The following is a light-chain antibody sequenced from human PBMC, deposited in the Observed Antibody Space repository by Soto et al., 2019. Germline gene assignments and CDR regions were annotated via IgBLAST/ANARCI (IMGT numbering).Light chain of an antibody. V-gene: IGKV1-27*01. CDR2: AAS. CDR3: QKYSSVPV. CDR1: QGIRNY. J-gene: IGKJ3*01. Sequence: DIQMTQSPTSLSASVGDRVTITCRASQGIRNYVAWYQQIPGKAAKLLIYAASTLQSGVPSRFSGSGSGTDFTLTIIGLQPEDVATYSCQKYSSVPVFGPGTKVEIK.